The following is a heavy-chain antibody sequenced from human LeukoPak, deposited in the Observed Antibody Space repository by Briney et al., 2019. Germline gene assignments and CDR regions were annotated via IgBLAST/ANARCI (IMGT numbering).Heavy chain of an antibody. CDR1: GYTFIGYY. J-gene: IGHJ4*02. CDR3: ARVGVEATATFDY. V-gene: IGHV1-2*02. Sequence: ASVKVSCKASGYTFIGYYIHWVRRAPGQGLEWMGWINANSGGTNYAQKFQGRVTMTRDTSISTAYMELSSLRSDDTAVYFCARVGVEATATFDYWGQGTLVTVSS. D-gene: IGHD1-26*01. CDR2: INANSGGT.